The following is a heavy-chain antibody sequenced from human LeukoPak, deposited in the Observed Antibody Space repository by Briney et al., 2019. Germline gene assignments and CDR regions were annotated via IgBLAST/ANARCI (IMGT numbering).Heavy chain of an antibody. D-gene: IGHD3-3*01. J-gene: IGHJ4*02. V-gene: IGHV3-21*01. CDR3: ARAYDFWSGYYTPKYYFDY. CDR1: GFTFSTYS. CDR2: ITSSSSYI. Sequence: SGGSLRLSCAASGFTFSTYSMNWVRQAPGKGLEWVSSITSSSSYICYADSLKGRFTISRDNAKNSLYLQMNSLRAEDTAVYYCARAYDFWSGYYTPKYYFDYWGQGTLVTVSS.